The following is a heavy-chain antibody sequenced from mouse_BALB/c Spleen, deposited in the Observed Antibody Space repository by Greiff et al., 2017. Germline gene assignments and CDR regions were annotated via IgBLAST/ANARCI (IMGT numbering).Heavy chain of an antibody. D-gene: IGHD1-1*01. J-gene: IGHJ2*01. V-gene: IGHV5-17*02. Sequence: EVQRVESGGGLVQPGGSRKLSCAASGFTFSSFGMHWVRQAPEKGLEWVAYISSGSSTIYYADTVKGRFTISRDNPKNTLFLQMTSLRSEDTAMYYCARSDYYGSSGDYWGQGTTLTVSS. CDR3: ARSDYYGSSGDY. CDR2: ISSGSSTI. CDR1: GFTFSSFG.